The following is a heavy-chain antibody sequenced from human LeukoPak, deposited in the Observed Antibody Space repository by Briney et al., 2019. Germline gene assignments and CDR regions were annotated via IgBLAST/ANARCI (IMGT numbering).Heavy chain of an antibody. CDR2: IYSGGST. Sequence: GALRLSCAASGFPVSSNYMSWVRQAPGKGLEWVSVIYSGGSTYYADSVKGRFTISRDNSKNTLYLQMNSLRAEDTAVYYCARSLPYYYDSSGYSFDYWGQGTLVTVSS. CDR1: GFPVSSNY. V-gene: IGHV3-53*01. CDR3: ARSLPYYYDSSGYSFDY. D-gene: IGHD3-22*01. J-gene: IGHJ4*02.